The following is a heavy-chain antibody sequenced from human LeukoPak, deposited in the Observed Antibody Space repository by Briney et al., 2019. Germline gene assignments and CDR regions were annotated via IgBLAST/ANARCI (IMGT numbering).Heavy chain of an antibody. Sequence: ASVKVSCKASGYTFINYGFTWVRQAPGQGLEWMGWVSGYNGNTNYLQKFQGRVTMTTDTSSNTVYMDLRGLRSDDTAVYYCARVSTNCRVGGYDPQWYFDLWGRGTLVTVSS. CDR3: ARVSTNCRVGGYDPQWYFDL. V-gene: IGHV1-18*04. CDR1: GYTFINYG. D-gene: IGHD5-12*01. J-gene: IGHJ2*01. CDR2: VSGYNGNT.